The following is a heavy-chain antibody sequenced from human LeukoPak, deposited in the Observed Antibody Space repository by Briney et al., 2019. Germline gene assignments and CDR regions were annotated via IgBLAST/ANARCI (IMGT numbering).Heavy chain of an antibody. CDR2: INQDGSEK. CDR1: RFIFSTYW. CDR3: ARVHWENGYFEH. V-gene: IGHV3-7*01. D-gene: IGHD1-26*01. J-gene: IGHJ4*02. Sequence: GGSLRLSCAASRFIFSTYWMSWVRQAPGKGLEWVAHINQDGSEKYYMDSAKGRFIISRDNAKNSLLLHMNSLRAEDTAVYYCARVHWENGYFEHWGQGTLVTVSS.